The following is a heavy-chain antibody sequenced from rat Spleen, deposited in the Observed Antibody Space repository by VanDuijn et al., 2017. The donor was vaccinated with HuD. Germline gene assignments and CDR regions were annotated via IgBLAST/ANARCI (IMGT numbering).Heavy chain of an antibody. CDR3: ARPDHTGYWYFDF. V-gene: IGHV5-25*01. CDR2: ISTSGGST. J-gene: IGHJ1*01. CDR1: GFTFSNYD. D-gene: IGHD1-12*01. Sequence: EVQLVESGGGLVQPGRSLKLSCAASGFTFSNYDMAWVRQAPTKGLEWVASISTSGGSTYYPDSVKGRFTISRDNAKSTLYLQMNSLRSEDTATYYCARPDHTGYWYFDFWGPGTMVTVSS.